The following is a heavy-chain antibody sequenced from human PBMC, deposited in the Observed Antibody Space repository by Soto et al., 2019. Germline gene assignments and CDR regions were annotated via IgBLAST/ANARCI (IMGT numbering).Heavy chain of an antibody. CDR2: IYYSGST. CDR1: GGSISSYY. Sequence: SECLSLTCTVSGGSISSYYWSWIRQPPGKGLEWIGYIYYSGSTNYNPSLKSRVTISVDTSKNQFSLKLSSVTAADTAAYYCARVSGDYDFDYWGQGTLVTVSS. V-gene: IGHV4-59*01. D-gene: IGHD4-17*01. J-gene: IGHJ4*02. CDR3: ARVSGDYDFDY.